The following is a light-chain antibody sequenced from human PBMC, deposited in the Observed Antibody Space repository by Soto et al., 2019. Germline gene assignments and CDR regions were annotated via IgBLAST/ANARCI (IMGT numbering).Light chain of an antibody. Sequence: QTVVTQEPSFSVSPGGTVTLTCALSSGSVSANYYPTWYQQTPGQPPRTLIYSTNTRSSGVPDRFSGSILGNKAALTITGAQADDESDYYCALYVGSGTVVFGGGTKLTVL. CDR1: SGSVSANYY. J-gene: IGLJ2*01. V-gene: IGLV8-61*01. CDR3: ALYVGSGTVV. CDR2: STN.